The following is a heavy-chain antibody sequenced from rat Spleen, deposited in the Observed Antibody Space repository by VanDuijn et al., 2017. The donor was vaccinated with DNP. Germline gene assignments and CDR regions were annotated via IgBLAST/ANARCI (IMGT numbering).Heavy chain of an antibody. CDR1: GYTFTTYY. CDR2: INRGSGGK. J-gene: IGHJ3*01. Sequence: QVQLQQSGAELAKPGSSVMISCRASGYTFTTYYMGWIKQTTGQGLEYIGYINRGSGGKNYNEKFKGKATLTVDKSSSTAFMQLSSLSPDDSAVYYCARGSDGVWFVYWGQGTLVTVSS. D-gene: IGHD4-3*01. CDR3: ARGSDGVWFVY. V-gene: IGHV1-43*01.